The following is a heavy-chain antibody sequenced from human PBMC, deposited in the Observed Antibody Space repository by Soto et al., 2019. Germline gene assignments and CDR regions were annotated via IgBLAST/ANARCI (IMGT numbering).Heavy chain of an antibody. Sequence: ASETLSLTCTVSGGSISSSSYYWGWIRQPPGKGLEWIGSIYYSGSTYYKKSLKSRDNISVDTSKKQFSLKLSSVTAADTAVYYCASSTRKVLTGYDWGQGTLVTVSS. CDR2: IYYSGST. CDR1: GGSISSSSYY. J-gene: IGHJ4*02. D-gene: IGHD3-9*01. V-gene: IGHV4-39*01. CDR3: ASSTRKVLTGYD.